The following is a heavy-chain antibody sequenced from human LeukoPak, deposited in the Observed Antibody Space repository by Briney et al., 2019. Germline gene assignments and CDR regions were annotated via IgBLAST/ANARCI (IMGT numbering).Heavy chain of an antibody. CDR1: GFTFSSYG. V-gene: IGHV3-30*18. J-gene: IGHJ4*02. CDR3: AKGSWTVDY. Sequence: GRSLRLSCAASGFTFSSYGMHWVRQAPGKGLEWVAVISYDGSNEYYADSVKGRFTISRDNSKNTLYLQMNSLRAEDTAVYYCAKGSWTVDYWGQGTLVTVSS. D-gene: IGHD3-10*01. CDR2: ISYDGSNE.